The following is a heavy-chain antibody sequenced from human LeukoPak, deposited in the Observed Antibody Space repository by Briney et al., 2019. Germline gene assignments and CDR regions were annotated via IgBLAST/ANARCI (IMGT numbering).Heavy chain of an antibody. D-gene: IGHD3-10*01. V-gene: IGHV3-49*04. J-gene: IGHJ4*02. CDR1: GFTFGDYA. CDR3: TRATYYYGLGYFDY. CDR2: IRSKAYGGTT. Sequence: GGSLRLSCTASGFTFGDYAMSWVRQAPGKGLEWVGFIRSKAYGGTTEYAASVKGRFTISRDDSKSIAYLQMNSLKTEDTAVYYCTRATYYYGLGYFDYWGQGTLVTVSS.